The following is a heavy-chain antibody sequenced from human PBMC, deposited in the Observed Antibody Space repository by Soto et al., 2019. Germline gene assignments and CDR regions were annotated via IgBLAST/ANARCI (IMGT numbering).Heavy chain of an antibody. D-gene: IGHD2-2*01. Sequence: QVQLVQSGAEVKKPGASVKVSCKASGYTFTSYGISWVRQAPGQGLEWMGWISAYNGNTNYAQNFQGRVTMTTDTSTSTAYMELRSLRSDDTAVYYCARDNSPYQLIPQTWFDPWGQGTLVTVSS. CDR2: ISAYNGNT. J-gene: IGHJ5*02. CDR1: GYTFTSYG. V-gene: IGHV1-18*01. CDR3: ARDNSPYQLIPQTWFDP.